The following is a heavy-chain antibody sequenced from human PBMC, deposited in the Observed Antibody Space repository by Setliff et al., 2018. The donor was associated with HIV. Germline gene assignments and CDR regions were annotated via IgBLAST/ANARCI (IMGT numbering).Heavy chain of an antibody. CDR2: ISRSGSTI. J-gene: IGHJ4*02. CDR3: ARLLRGGGDYFDY. CDR1: GFTFSSYE. Sequence: GGSLRLSCAASGFTFSSYEMTWVRQAPGKGLEGVSYISRSGSTIYYADSVKGRFTISRDNAKNSLFLQMNSLRAEDTAIYYCARLLRGGGDYFDYWGQGTLVTVSS. V-gene: IGHV3-48*03. D-gene: IGHD3-10*01.